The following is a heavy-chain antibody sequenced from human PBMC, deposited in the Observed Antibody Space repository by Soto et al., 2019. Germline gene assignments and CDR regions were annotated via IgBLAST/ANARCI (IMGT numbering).Heavy chain of an antibody. D-gene: IGHD2-2*01. CDR3: AKVVVPAAIGYYYGMDV. CDR1: GFTFSSYA. J-gene: IGHJ6*02. CDR2: ISGSGGST. V-gene: IGHV3-23*01. Sequence: EVQLLESGGGLVQPGGSLRLSCAASGFTFSSYAMSWVRQAPGKGLEWVSAISGSGGSTYYADFVKGRFTISRDNSKNTLYLQMNSLRAEDTAVYYCAKVVVPAAIGYYYGMDVWGQGTTVTVSS.